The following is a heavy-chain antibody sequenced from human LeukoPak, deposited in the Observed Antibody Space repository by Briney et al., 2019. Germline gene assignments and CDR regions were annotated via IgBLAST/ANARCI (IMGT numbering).Heavy chain of an antibody. CDR2: IYSDGTT. CDR3: ARGPWAVAGTGWFDP. V-gene: IGHV3-66*02. CDR1: KFIVSDNC. Sequence: PGGSLRLSCVGSKFIVSDNCMSWVRQAPGKGLEWVSVIYSDGTTFYSDSVKGRFTISRDNSKNTLYLQMNSLRAEDTAVYYCARGPWAVAGTGWFDPWGQGTLVTVSS. D-gene: IGHD6-19*01. J-gene: IGHJ5*02.